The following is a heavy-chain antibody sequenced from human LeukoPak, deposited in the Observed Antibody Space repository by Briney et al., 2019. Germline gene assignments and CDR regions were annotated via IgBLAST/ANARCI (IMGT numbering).Heavy chain of an antibody. CDR2: ISYDGSNK. J-gene: IGHJ4*02. CDR1: EFTFSSYA. CDR3: ARDIDWLLYL. D-gene: IGHD3-9*01. Sequence: GGSLRLSCAASEFTFSSYAMSWVRQAPGKGLEWVAVISYDGSNKYYADSVKGRFTISRDNSKNTLYLQMNSLRAEDTAVYYCARDIDWLLYLWGQGTLVTVSS. V-gene: IGHV3-30*04.